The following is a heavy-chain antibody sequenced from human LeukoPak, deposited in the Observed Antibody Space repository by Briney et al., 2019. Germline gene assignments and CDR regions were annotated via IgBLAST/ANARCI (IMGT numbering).Heavy chain of an antibody. CDR2: ISYDGSNK. Sequence: GGSLRLSCAASGFTFRSYGMPWVRQVPGKGLEWVAVISYDGSNKYYADSVKGPFTISRDNSKNTLYLQMNTLRVEDTGVYYCAKGRGGDYSYGSYYFDYWGQGTLITVSS. D-gene: IGHD5-18*01. V-gene: IGHV3-30*18. CDR3: AKGRGGDYSYGSYYFDY. CDR1: GFTFRSYG. J-gene: IGHJ4*02.